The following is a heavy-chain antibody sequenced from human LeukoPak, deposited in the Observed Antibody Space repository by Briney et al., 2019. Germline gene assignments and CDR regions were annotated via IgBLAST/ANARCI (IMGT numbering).Heavy chain of an antibody. D-gene: IGHD5-18*01. CDR3: ARVWGYSYGYASDY. Sequence: GGSLRLSCAASGFTFSSYWMSWVRQAPGKGLEWVANIKQDGSEKYYVDSVKGRFTISRDNAKNSLYLQMNSLRAEDTAVYYCARVWGYSYGYASDYWGQGTLVTVSS. CDR1: GFTFSSYW. V-gene: IGHV3-7*01. CDR2: IKQDGSEK. J-gene: IGHJ4*02.